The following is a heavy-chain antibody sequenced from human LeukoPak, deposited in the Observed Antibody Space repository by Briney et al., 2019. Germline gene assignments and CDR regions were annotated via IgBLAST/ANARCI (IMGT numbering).Heavy chain of an antibody. V-gene: IGHV3-23*01. CDR3: AKHLSRYYYYGMDV. Sequence: GGSLRLSCAASGFTFSSYSMNWVRRAPGKGLEWVSAISDYGSSTYYADSVKGRFTISRDNSKNTLYVQMNSLRAEDTAVYYCAKHLSRYYYYGMDVWGQGTTVTVSS. J-gene: IGHJ6*02. CDR2: ISDYGSST. CDR1: GFTFSSYS.